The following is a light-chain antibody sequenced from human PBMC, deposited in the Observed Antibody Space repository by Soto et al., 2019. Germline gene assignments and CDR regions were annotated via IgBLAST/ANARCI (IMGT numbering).Light chain of an antibody. CDR2: DVS. Sequence: EIVLTQSPATLSLSPGERATLSCRASQSVSTYLAWYQQKPGQTPRLLIYDVSNRATGIPARFSGSGSGTDFTLTISSLEPEDFAVYYCQHRSNWPRTFGQGTKVEMK. V-gene: IGKV3-11*01. CDR1: QSVSTY. J-gene: IGKJ2*01. CDR3: QHRSNWPRT.